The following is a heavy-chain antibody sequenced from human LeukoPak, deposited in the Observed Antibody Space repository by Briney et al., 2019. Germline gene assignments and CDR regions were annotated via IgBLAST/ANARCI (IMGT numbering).Heavy chain of an antibody. Sequence: PGVSLRLSCAVSGFTFSDYYMSWIRQAPGKGLEWVSFISSGGSRISHPYSVKGPFTISRDNAENSLYLQMNSLSAEATAVYYWARRATAGSCFDYWGQGTLVTVSS. CDR1: GFTFSDYY. V-gene: IGHV3-11*01. CDR2: ISSGGSRI. D-gene: IGHD6-13*01. J-gene: IGHJ4*02. CDR3: ARRATAGSCFDY.